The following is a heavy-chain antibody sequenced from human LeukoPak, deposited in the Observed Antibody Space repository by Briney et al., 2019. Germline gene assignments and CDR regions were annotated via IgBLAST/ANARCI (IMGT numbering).Heavy chain of an antibody. D-gene: IGHD3-3*01. J-gene: IGHJ5*02. CDR3: ARADFWNWFDP. V-gene: IGHV4-38-2*01. CDR2: IYHSGST. CDR1: GYSISSGYY. Sequence: PSETLSLTCAVSGYSISSGYYWGWIRQPPGKGLEWIGSIYHSGSTYYNPSLKSRVTISVDTSKNQFSLKLSSVTAADTAVYYCARADFWNWFDPWGQGTLVTVSS.